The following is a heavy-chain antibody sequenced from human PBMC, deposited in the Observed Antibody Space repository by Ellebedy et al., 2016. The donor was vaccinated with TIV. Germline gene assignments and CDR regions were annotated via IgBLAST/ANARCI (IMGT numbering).Heavy chain of an antibody. D-gene: IGHD6-19*01. CDR2: INPSGGST. V-gene: IGHV1-46*01. CDR1: GYTFTSYY. CDR3: ARDGDGGGGWLVFDY. Sequence: ASVKVSCKASGYTFTSYYMHWVRQAPGQGLEWMGIINPSGGSTSYAQKFQGRVTMTRDTSTSTVYMELSSLRSEDTAVYYCARDGDGGGGWLVFDYWGQGTLVTVSS. J-gene: IGHJ4*02.